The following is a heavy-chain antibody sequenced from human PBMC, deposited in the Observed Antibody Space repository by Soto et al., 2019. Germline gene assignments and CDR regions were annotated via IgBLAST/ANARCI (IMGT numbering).Heavy chain of an antibody. CDR1: GGSFIGYY. CDR3: ARANGLRLGELSWGGPNWFDP. D-gene: IGHD3-16*02. Sequence: QVRLQQWGAGLLKPSETLSLTCAVYGGSFIGYYWSWIRQPPGKGLEWIGEINPTGRTNYNPSLKSRVTILIDTSKNQFSLKLSSVTAADTAMYYCARANGLRLGELSWGGPNWFDPWGQGTLVTVSS. CDR2: INPTGRT. J-gene: IGHJ5*02. V-gene: IGHV4-34*01.